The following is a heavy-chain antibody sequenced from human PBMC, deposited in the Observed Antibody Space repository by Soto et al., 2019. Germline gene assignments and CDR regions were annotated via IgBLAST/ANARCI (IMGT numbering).Heavy chain of an antibody. D-gene: IGHD6-13*01. V-gene: IGHV4-4*02. Sequence: SETLSLTCAVSGESISSPTWWTWVRQPPGRGLEWIGEMYHSGSTNYNPSLKSRVTISVDKSKNHFSLNLKSVTAADTAVYYCARVYSVNYLGYFDYWGQGALVTVSS. CDR1: GESISSPTW. J-gene: IGHJ4*02. CDR2: MYHSGST. CDR3: ARVYSVNYLGYFDY.